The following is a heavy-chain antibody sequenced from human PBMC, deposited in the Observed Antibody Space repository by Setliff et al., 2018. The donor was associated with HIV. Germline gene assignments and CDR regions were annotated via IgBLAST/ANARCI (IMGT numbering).Heavy chain of an antibody. D-gene: IGHD3-9*01. Sequence: GASVKVSCKASGYGFTGYFIHWVRQAPGQGLEWMGWINPNSGDTNYAQKFQGRVTMTRDTSISTAYMELGRLRSDDTAVYFCAREGITILYFYYFAVDVWGQGTRVTAP. J-gene: IGHJ6*02. CDR1: GYGFTGYF. CDR3: AREGITILYFYYFAVDV. V-gene: IGHV1-2*02. CDR2: INPNSGDT.